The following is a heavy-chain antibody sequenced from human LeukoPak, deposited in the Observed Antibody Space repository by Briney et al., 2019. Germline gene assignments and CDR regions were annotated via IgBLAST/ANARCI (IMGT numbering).Heavy chain of an antibody. D-gene: IGHD6-19*01. CDR2: INPSGGST. J-gene: IGHJ4*02. V-gene: IGHV1-46*03. Sequence: GASVKVSCKASGYTLTSYYMHWVRQAPGQGLEWMGIINPSGGSTSYAQKFQGRVTMTRDTSTSTVYMELSSLRSEDTAVYYCAFSSGWYYYFDYWGQGTLVTVSS. CDR1: GYTLTSYY. CDR3: AFSSGWYYYFDY.